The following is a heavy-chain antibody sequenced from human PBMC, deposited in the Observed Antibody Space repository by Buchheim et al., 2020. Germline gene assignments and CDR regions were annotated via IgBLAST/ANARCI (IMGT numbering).Heavy chain of an antibody. J-gene: IGHJ3*02. V-gene: IGHV3-23*01. CDR3: AKDLIDRRVTAIPFGYAFDI. CDR1: GFTFSSYA. Sequence: EVQLLESGGGLVQPGGSLRLSCAASGFTFSSYAMSWVRQAPGKGLGWVSAISGSGGSTYYADSVKGRFTISRDNSKNTLYLQMNSLRAEDTAVYYCAKDLIDRRVTAIPFGYAFDIWGQGT. D-gene: IGHD2-21*02. CDR2: ISGSGGST.